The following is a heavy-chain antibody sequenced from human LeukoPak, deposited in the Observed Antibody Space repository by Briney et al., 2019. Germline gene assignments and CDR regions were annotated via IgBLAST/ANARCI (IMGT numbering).Heavy chain of an antibody. CDR1: GFTFSGSA. V-gene: IGHV3-73*01. CDR3: SRLSPDGYNPFDSDY. J-gene: IGHJ4*02. D-gene: IGHD5-24*01. Sequence: TGGSLRLSCAASGFTFSGSAMHRVRQASGKGLEWVGRIRSKANSYATAYAASVKGRFTISRDDSKNTAYLQMNSLKTEDTAVYYCSRLSPDGYNPFDSDYWGQGTLVTVSS. CDR2: IRSKANSYAT.